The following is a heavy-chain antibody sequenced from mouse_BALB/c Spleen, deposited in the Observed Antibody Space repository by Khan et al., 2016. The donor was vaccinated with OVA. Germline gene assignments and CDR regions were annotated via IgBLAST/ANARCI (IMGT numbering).Heavy chain of an antibody. V-gene: IGHV5-6*02. CDR2: ISSGGSYT. J-gene: IGHJ4*01. CDR3: ARRPSYYEGSAKDY. D-gene: IGHD2-12*01. CDR1: GFTFSSYG. Sequence: EVELVESGGDLVKPGGSLKLSCAASGFTFSSYGMSWVRQTPDKRLEWVATISSGGSYTYYPDTLKGRFIISRDNAKNTLYLQMSSLKSEDTAMYSMARRPSYYEGSAKDYWSKGTSVTVSS.